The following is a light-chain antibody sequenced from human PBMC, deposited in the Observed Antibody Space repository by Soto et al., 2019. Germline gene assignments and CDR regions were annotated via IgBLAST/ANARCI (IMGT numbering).Light chain of an antibody. CDR2: KAS. CDR1: QSISSW. CDR3: QQYNSYPWT. V-gene: IGKV1-5*03. J-gene: IGKJ1*01. Sequence: DIQMTQSPSTLSASVGDRVTITCRASQSISSWLAWYQQKPGKAPKILIYKASTLETGVPSRFSGSGSGTEFTLTVSSLPPDDFATYYCQQYNSYPWTFGQGTKV.